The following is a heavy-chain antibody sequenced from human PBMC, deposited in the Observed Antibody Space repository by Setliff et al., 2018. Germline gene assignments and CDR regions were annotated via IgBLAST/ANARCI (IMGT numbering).Heavy chain of an antibody. D-gene: IGHD1-1*01. CDR3: ARTGTYRYFDY. V-gene: IGHV4-39*01. CDR1: GASINSGTYY. CDR2: IHYSGTT. J-gene: IGHJ4*02. Sequence: SETLSLTCTVSGASINSGTYYWAWTRQPPGKGLEWIGRIHYSGTTYYNASLKSRLTISVDTSKNQFSLKLRSVTAADTAVYYCARTGTYRYFDYWGQGALVTVSS.